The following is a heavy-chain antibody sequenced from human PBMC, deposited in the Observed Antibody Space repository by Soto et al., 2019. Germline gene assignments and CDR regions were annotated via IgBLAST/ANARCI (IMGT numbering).Heavy chain of an antibody. Sequence: SVKVSCKASGGTFGSYAFSWVRQAPGQGLEWMGGIIPVSGAAHYAQKFQGRVTITADESTSTAYMELSSLRSEDTAVYYCASSPQWPTLDDAFDIWGQGTMVTVSS. CDR2: IIPVSGAA. CDR3: ASSPQWPTLDDAFDI. J-gene: IGHJ3*02. D-gene: IGHD6-19*01. V-gene: IGHV1-69*13. CDR1: GGTFGSYA.